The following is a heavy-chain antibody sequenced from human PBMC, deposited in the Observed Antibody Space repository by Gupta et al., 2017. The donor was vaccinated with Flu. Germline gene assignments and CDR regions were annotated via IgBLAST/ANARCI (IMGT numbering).Heavy chain of an antibody. CDR2: IWYDGSNK. D-gene: IGHD3-10*02. CDR1: GFTFSSYG. Sequence: QVQLVESGGGVVQPGRSLRLSCAASGFTFSSYGMHWVRQAPGKGLEWVAVIWYDGSNKYYADSVKGRFTISRDNSKNTLYLQMNSLRAEDTAVYYCARDMFGEHTINYGMDVWGQGTTVTVSS. CDR3: ARDMFGEHTINYGMDV. J-gene: IGHJ6*02. V-gene: IGHV3-33*01.